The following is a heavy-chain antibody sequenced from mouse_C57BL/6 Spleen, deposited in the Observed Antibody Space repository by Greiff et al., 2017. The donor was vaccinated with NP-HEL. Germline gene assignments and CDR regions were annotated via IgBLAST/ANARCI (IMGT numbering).Heavy chain of an antibody. D-gene: IGHD2-5*01. V-gene: IGHV5-4*01. Sequence: EVKVVESGGGLVKPGGSLKLSCAASGFTFSSYAMSWVRQTPEKRLEWVATISDGGSYTYYPDNVKGRFTISRDNAKNNLYLQMSHLKSEDTAMYYCARDHYSNFLFAYWGKGTLVTVSA. CDR1: GFTFSSYA. J-gene: IGHJ3*01. CDR2: ISDGGSYT. CDR3: ARDHYSNFLFAY.